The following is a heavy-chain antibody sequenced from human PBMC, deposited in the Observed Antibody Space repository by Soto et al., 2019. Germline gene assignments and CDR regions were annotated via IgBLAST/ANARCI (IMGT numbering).Heavy chain of an antibody. J-gene: IGHJ4*02. CDR2: TYYRSKWYN. CDR3: ARYSGSYLSRDYYFDY. CDR1: GDSVSSNSAA. V-gene: IGHV6-1*01. D-gene: IGHD1-26*01. Sequence: SQTLSLTCLISGDSVSSNSAAWNWIRQSPSRGLEWLGRTYYRSKWYNDYAVSVKSRITINPDTSKNQFSLQLNSVTPEDTAVYYCARYSGSYLSRDYYFDYWGQGTLVTVSS.